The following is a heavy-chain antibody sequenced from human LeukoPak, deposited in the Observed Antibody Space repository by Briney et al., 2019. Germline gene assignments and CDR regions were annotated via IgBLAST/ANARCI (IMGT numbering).Heavy chain of an antibody. CDR2: IYYSGST. D-gene: IGHD6-13*01. CDR1: GGSISSGGYY. Sequence: SETLSLTCTVSGGSISSGGYYWSWIRQHPGKGLEWIGYIYYSGSTNYNPSLKSRVTISVDTSKNQFSLKLSSVTAADTAVYYCASDMGSSWPLPYYYYGMDVWGQGTTVTVSS. J-gene: IGHJ6*02. CDR3: ASDMGSSWPLPYYYYGMDV. V-gene: IGHV4-61*08.